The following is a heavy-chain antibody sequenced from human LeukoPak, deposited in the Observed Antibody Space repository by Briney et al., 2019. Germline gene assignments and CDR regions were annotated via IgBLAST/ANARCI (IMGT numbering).Heavy chain of an antibody. Sequence: KTSETLSLTCTVSGGSISSYYWSWIRQPPGKGLEWIGYIYYSGSTYYNPSLKSRVTISVDTSKNQFSLKLSSVTAADTAVYYCARARDEWLSGVGDYYYYGMDVWGQGTTVTVSS. D-gene: IGHD3-3*01. CDR3: ARARDEWLSGVGDYYYYGMDV. J-gene: IGHJ6*02. CDR2: IYYSGST. V-gene: IGHV4-30-4*01. CDR1: GGSISSYY.